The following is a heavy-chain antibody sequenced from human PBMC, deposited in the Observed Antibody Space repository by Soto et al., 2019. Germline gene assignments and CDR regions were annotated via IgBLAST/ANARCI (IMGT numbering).Heavy chain of an antibody. CDR1: GFTFSNYW. Sequence: EVQLVESGGGLVQPGGSLRLSCAASGFTFSNYWMNWVRQAPGKGLEWVANIKQDGSEKNYVDSVKGRFTISRDNAKNALYLQLSSLRAECTAVYFCAGGSTWIWDHWVQGALVTVSS. CDR2: IKQDGSEK. J-gene: IGHJ4*02. D-gene: IGHD2-2*01. CDR3: AGGSTWIWDH. V-gene: IGHV3-7*04.